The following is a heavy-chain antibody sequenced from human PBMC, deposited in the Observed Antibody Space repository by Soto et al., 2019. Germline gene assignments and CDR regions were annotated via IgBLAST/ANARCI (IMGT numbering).Heavy chain of an antibody. CDR1: GITFSSFA. Sequence: PGGSLRLSCVGSGITFSSFAMSWIRQAPGEGLEWVSWISGSGGSTYDADSVKGRFIISRDNSKSTLYLQMNSLRPEDTAINYCVKGRSPRGYWGQGTLVTVSS. CDR2: ISGSGGST. J-gene: IGHJ4*02. CDR3: VKGRSPRGY. V-gene: IGHV3-23*01.